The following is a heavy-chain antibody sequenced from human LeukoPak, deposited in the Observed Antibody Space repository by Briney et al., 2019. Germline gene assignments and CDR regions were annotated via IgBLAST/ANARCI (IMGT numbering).Heavy chain of an antibody. CDR1: GFTFDDYA. CDR2: ISWNSGSI. D-gene: IGHD6-13*01. J-gene: IGHJ4*02. V-gene: IGHV3-9*01. Sequence: GRSLRLSCAASGFTFDDYAMHWVRQAPGKGLEWVSGISWNSGSIGYADSVKGRFTISRDNAKNSLYLQMNSLRAEDTAVYYCAKDWQQLASYFDYWGQGTLVTVSS. CDR3: AKDWQQLASYFDY.